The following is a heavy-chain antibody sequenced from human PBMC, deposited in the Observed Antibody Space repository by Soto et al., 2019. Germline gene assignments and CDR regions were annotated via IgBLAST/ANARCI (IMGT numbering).Heavy chain of an antibody. J-gene: IGHJ4*02. Sequence: PGGPLRLYCVVSGFTFSSYLLSLVRQAPGKGLEWVSAISGSGGSTYYADSVKGRFTISRDNSKNTLYLQMNSLRAEDTAVYYCAKGGPYHTYTGYRVTFDYWGRGTLVTVSS. CDR1: GFTFSSYL. CDR2: ISGSGGST. D-gene: IGHD3-16*02. CDR3: AKGGPYHTYTGYRVTFDY. V-gene: IGHV3-23*01.